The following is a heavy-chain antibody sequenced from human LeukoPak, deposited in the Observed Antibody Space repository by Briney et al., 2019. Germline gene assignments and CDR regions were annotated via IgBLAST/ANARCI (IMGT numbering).Heavy chain of an antibody. Sequence: SQTLSLTCAISGDSVSSNRAAWSCIRQSPSRGLEWLGTTYYRSKWYNDYAVSVKSRITINPDTSKNQFSLQLNSVTPEDTAVYYCARDPRTPAFDFWGQGTLVTVSS. CDR1: GDSVSSNRAA. CDR3: ARDPRTPAFDF. J-gene: IGHJ4*02. D-gene: IGHD1-14*01. V-gene: IGHV6-1*01. CDR2: TYYRSKWYN.